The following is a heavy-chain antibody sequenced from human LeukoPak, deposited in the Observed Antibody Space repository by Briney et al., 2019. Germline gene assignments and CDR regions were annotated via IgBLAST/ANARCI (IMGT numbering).Heavy chain of an antibody. CDR3: AARSNRGYSSGWYYSDY. Sequence: GRSLRLSCAASGFTFDDYAMHWVRQAPGKGLEWVSGISWNSGSIGYADSVKGRFTTSRDNAKNSLYLQMNSLRAEDMALYYCAARSNRGYSSGWYYSDYWGQGTLVTVSS. V-gene: IGHV3-9*03. J-gene: IGHJ4*02. CDR1: GFTFDDYA. D-gene: IGHD6-19*01. CDR2: ISWNSGSI.